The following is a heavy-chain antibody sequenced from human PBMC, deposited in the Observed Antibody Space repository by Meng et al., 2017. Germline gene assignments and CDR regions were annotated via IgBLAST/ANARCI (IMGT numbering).Heavy chain of an antibody. CDR3: ARVGYCSGGSCYSESPHNWFDP. V-gene: IGHV1-69*02. D-gene: IGHD2-15*01. CDR1: GGTFSSYT. J-gene: IGHJ5*02. CDR2: IIPILGIA. Sequence: SVKVSCKASGGTFSSYTISWVRQAPGQGLEWMGRIIPILGIANYAQKFQGRVTITADKSTSTAYMELISLRSEDTAVYYCARVGYCSGGSCYSESPHNWFDPWGQGTLVTVSS.